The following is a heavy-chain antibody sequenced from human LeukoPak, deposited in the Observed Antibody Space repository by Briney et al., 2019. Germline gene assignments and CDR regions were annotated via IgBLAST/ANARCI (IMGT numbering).Heavy chain of an antibody. CDR3: ARDMPYYYDTRDNAFDI. V-gene: IGHV3-21*01. J-gene: IGHJ3*02. Sequence: PGGSLRLSCAASGFTFSSYSMNWVRQAPGKGLEWVSSITSSSGYIYYADSVKGRFTISRDNAKNSLYLEMNSLRAEDTAVYYCARDMPYYYDTRDNAFDIWGQGTMVTVSS. D-gene: IGHD3-22*01. CDR2: ITSSSGYI. CDR1: GFTFSSYS.